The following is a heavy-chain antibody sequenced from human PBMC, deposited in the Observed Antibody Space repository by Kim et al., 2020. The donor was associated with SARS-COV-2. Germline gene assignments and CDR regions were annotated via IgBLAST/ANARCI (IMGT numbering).Heavy chain of an antibody. D-gene: IGHD6-13*01. V-gene: IGHV3-15*01. CDR3: TTDYRDVTVAGA. Sequence: AYAAPVKRRFTISRDDSKNTVYLQRNSLETEDTAVYYCTTDYRDVTVAGAWGQGTLVTVSS. J-gene: IGHJ5*02.